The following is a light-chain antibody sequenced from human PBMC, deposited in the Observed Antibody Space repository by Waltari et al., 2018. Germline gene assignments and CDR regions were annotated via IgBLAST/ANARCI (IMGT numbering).Light chain of an antibody. CDR1: SPNIGAGYA. Sequence: QSVLTPPPSVSGAPGQRVTISCTGSSPNIGAGYAVHWYQQLPGTAPKLLIYGNSNRPSGVPDRFSGSKSGTSASLAITGLQAEDEADYYCQSYDSSLSAVVFGGGTKLTVL. CDR2: GNS. CDR3: QSYDSSLSAVV. V-gene: IGLV1-40*01. J-gene: IGLJ2*01.